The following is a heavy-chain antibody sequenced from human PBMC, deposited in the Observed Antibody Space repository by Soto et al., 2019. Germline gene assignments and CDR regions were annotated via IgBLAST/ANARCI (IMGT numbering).Heavy chain of an antibody. D-gene: IGHD2-21*02. J-gene: IGHJ5*02. Sequence: ASVKVSCKASGGTFSSYTISWVRQAPGQGLEWMGRIIPILGTANYAQKFQGRVTITADESTSTAYMELSSLRSEDTAVYYCARVACGGDCHNWFDPWGQGTLVTVSS. CDR3: ARVACGGDCHNWFDP. CDR2: IIPILGTA. CDR1: GGTFSSYT. V-gene: IGHV1-69*08.